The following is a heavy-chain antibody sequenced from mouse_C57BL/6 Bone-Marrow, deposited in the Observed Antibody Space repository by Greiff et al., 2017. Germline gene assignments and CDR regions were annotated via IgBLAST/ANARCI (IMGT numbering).Heavy chain of an antibody. J-gene: IGHJ3*01. CDR3: ARHPLYGGFAY. V-gene: IGHV5-6*01. Sequence: EVQRVESGGDLVKPGGSLKLSCAASGFTFSSYGMSWVRQTPDKRLEWVATISSGGSYTYYPDSVKGRFTISRDNAKNTLYLQMSSLKSEDTAMYYCARHPLYGGFAYWGQGTLVTVSA. CDR2: ISSGGSYT. CDR1: GFTFSSYG. D-gene: IGHD1-1*02.